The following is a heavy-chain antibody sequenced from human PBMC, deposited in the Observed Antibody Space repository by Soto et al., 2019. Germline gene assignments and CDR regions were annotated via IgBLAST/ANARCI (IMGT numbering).Heavy chain of an antibody. Sequence: SETLSLTCTVSGAPISGFYWSWIRKSAGKGLEWIGRIYATGTTDYNPSLKSRVMMSVDTSKKQFSLKLRSVTAADTAVYYCVRDGTKTLRDWFDPWGPGIPATVSS. J-gene: IGHJ5*02. CDR3: VRDGTKTLRDWFDP. V-gene: IGHV4-4*07. CDR1: GAPISGFY. D-gene: IGHD1-1*01. CDR2: IYATGTT.